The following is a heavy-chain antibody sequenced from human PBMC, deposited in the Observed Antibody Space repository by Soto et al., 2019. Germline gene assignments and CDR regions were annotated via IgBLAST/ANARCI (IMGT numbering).Heavy chain of an antibody. V-gene: IGHV3-33*01. CDR1: GFTFSSYG. J-gene: IGHJ4*02. CDR2: IWYDGSNK. Sequence: QVQLVESGGGVVQPGRSLRLSCAASGFTFSSYGMHWVRQAPGKGLEWVAVIWYDGSNKYYADSVKGRFTISRDNSKNTLYLQMIRLSAKDTAVYSCARWGIAAGDYWRQGTLVTVCS. CDR3: ARWGIAAGDY. D-gene: IGHD6-13*01.